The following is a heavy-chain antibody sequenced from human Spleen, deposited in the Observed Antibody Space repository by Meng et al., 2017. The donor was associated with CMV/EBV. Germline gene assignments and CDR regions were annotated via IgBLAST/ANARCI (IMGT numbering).Heavy chain of an antibody. CDR2: IYYSGSA. V-gene: IGHV4-39*01. CDR1: GGSISSSSYY. J-gene: IGHJ4*02. Sequence: GSLRLSCTVSGGSISSSSYYWDWIRQPPGKGLEWIGSIYYSGSAYYTPSLKSRVTISVDTTKNQFSLKLSSVTAADTAVYYCARGGSVGLLYWGQGTLVTVSS. CDR3: ARGGSVGLLY.